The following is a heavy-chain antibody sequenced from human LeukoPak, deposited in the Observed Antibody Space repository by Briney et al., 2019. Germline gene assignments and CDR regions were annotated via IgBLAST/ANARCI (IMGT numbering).Heavy chain of an antibody. D-gene: IGHD2-2*01. CDR3: ARRGYCSSISCFYHYYYMDV. Sequence: GGSLRLSCAASGFTFSYYWVTWVRQAPGKGLEWVANIKQDGSEKYYVDSVRGRFTISRDNAKNSLYLQMKSLRAEDTAVYYCARRGYCSSISCFYHYYYMDVWGKGTTVTVSS. V-gene: IGHV3-7*01. CDR1: GFTFSYYW. CDR2: IKQDGSEK. J-gene: IGHJ6*03.